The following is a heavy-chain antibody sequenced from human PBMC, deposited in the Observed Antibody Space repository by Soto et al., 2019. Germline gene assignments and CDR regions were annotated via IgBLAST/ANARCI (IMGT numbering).Heavy chain of an antibody. J-gene: IGHJ4*02. CDR1: GGTFSSYA. Sequence: QVQLVQSGAEVKKPGSSVKVSCKAPGGTFSSYAINWVRQAPGQGLEWTGGISPIFGTANYAQKFLGRVTIAADESTSTAYMELSSLRSEDTAVYYCARSGYYSSWAYWGQGTLVTVSS. V-gene: IGHV1-69*12. CDR2: ISPIFGTA. CDR3: ARSGYYSSWAY. D-gene: IGHD6-13*01.